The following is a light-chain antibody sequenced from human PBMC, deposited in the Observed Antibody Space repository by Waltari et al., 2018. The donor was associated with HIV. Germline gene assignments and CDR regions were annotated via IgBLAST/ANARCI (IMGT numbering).Light chain of an antibody. CDR2: GAS. CDR1: QSVSSN. Sequence: EIVMTQSPATLSVSPGERATLSCRASQSVSSNLAWYQQKPGQAPRLLISGASTRATGIPARFSGRGSGTEFTLIISSLQSEDFAVYCCQQYTNWPYTFGQGTKLEIK. CDR3: QQYTNWPYT. J-gene: IGKJ2*01. V-gene: IGKV3-15*01.